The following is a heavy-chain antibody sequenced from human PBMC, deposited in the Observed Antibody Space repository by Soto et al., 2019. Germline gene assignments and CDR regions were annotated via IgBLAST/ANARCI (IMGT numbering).Heavy chain of an antibody. J-gene: IGHJ4*02. CDR2: INPSTST. V-gene: IGHV1-46*01. Sequence: ASVKVSCKSSGYTFTTYYIHWVRQAPGQGLEWMGIINPSTSTRYAQKFQGRVTMTRDTSTSTVYIELSSLKAEDTAVYYCARGRGDGSEILYFDYWGQGTLVTVSS. CDR3: ARGRGDGSEILYFDY. CDR1: GYTFTTYY. D-gene: IGHD3-10*01.